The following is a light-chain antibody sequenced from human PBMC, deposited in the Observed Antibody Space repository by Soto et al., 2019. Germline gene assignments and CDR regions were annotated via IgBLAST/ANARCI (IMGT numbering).Light chain of an antibody. CDR3: SSYTRSNTLV. V-gene: IGLV2-14*01. J-gene: IGLJ3*02. Sequence: QSVLTQPASVSGSPGQSITISCTGSSSDIGYYNYVSWYQQHPGKAPKLMIYEVSNRPSGVSNRFSGSKSGNTASLTISGLQAEDEADYHCSSYTRSNTLVFGGGTKVTVL. CDR2: EVS. CDR1: SSDIGYYNY.